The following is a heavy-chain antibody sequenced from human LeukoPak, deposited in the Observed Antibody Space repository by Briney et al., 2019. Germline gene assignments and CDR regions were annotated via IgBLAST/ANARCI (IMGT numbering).Heavy chain of an antibody. CDR3: AREDYGDYSSFFDY. CDR2: ISYDGSNK. D-gene: IGHD4-17*01. V-gene: IGHV3-30-3*01. CDR1: GFTFSSYA. J-gene: IGHJ4*02. Sequence: GGSLRLSCAASGFTFSSYAMHWVRQAPGKGLEWVAVISYDGSNKYYADSVKGRFTISRDNSKNTLYLQMNSLRAEDTAVYCCAREDYGDYSSFFDYWGQGTLVTVSS.